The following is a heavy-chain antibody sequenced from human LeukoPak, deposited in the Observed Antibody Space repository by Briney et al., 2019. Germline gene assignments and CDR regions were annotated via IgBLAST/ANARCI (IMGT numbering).Heavy chain of an antibody. CDR1: GFTFSSYA. J-gene: IGHJ4*02. Sequence: GGSLRLSCAASGFTFSSYAMSWVRQAPGKGLEWVSAIRGSGGRTYYADSVKGRFTISRDNSKNTLYLQMNSLRAEDTAVYYCAKGSGMIVAGYFDYWGQGTLVTVSS. CDR3: AKGSGMIVAGYFDY. CDR2: IRGSGGRT. V-gene: IGHV3-23*01. D-gene: IGHD3-22*01.